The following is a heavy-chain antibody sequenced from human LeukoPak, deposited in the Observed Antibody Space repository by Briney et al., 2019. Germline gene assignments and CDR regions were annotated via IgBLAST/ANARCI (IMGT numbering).Heavy chain of an antibody. D-gene: IGHD6-19*01. CDR2: ISSSGSYI. J-gene: IGHJ3*02. Sequence: GGSLRLSCAASGFTFSSYSMNWVRQAPGKGLEWVSSISSSGSYIYYADSVKGRFTISRDNAKNSLYLQMNSLRAEDTAVYYCARDRVSGAFDIWGQGTMVTVSS. CDR3: ARDRVSGAFDI. CDR1: GFTFSSYS. V-gene: IGHV3-21*01.